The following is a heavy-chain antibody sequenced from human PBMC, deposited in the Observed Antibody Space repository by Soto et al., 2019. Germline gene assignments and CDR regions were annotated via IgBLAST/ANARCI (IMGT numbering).Heavy chain of an antibody. Sequence: ASAKCYLNVSGYTLTEVSMHWVRQAPGKVLDCIGGFDPEDGETIYAQNFQGRATMTEDTSTDTAYMELRSLRSEDTAVYYFATAVHYCDTRCAFYIWGQATMVNVSS. D-gene: IGHD3-22*01. CDR1: GYTLTEVS. CDR2: FDPEDGET. CDR3: ATAVHYCDTRCAFYI. J-gene: IGHJ3*02. V-gene: IGHV1-24*01.